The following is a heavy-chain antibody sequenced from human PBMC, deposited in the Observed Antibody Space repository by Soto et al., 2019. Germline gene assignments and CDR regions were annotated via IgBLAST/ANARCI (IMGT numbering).Heavy chain of an antibody. CDR2: ISGSGGST. CDR3: AKVLSGPAPRTGYFDL. D-gene: IGHD6-25*01. J-gene: IGHJ2*01. V-gene: IGHV3-23*01. Sequence: PWGSLRLSCAASGFTFSSYAMSWVRQAPGKGLEWVSAISGSGGSTYYADSVKGRFTISRDNSKNTLYLQMNSLRAEDTAVYYCAKVLSGPAPRTGYFDLWGRGTLVTGSS. CDR1: GFTFSSYA.